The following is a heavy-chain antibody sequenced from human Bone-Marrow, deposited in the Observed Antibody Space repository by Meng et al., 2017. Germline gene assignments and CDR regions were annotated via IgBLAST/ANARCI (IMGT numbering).Heavy chain of an antibody. V-gene: IGHV3-23*01. CDR2: ISGSGGRI. J-gene: IGHJ3*02. CDR1: GFTFSSYA. CDR3: AKGATMNLVADGDGFDI. D-gene: IGHD3-22*01. Sequence: GESLKISCAASGFTFSSYAMSWVRQAPGKGLEWVSGISGSGGRIYYADSVKGRFTISRDNSKNTLYLQMNSLRVEDTAVYYCAKGATMNLVADGDGFDIWGQGTTVTVSS.